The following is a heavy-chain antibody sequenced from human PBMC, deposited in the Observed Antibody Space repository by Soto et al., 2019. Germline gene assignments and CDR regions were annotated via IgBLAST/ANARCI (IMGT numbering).Heavy chain of an antibody. Sequence: GGSLRLSCAASGFTFDDYAMRWVRQAPGKGLEWVSALYDLDGSFYAASVKGRFTTSSDSSKTTVYLQMNDLRPDDTAVYYCATWHEREHAYDVWGQGTTVTVSS. D-gene: IGHD1-1*01. V-gene: IGHV3-20*04. CDR3: ATWHEREHAYDV. CDR2: LYDLDGS. J-gene: IGHJ3*01. CDR1: GFTFDDYA.